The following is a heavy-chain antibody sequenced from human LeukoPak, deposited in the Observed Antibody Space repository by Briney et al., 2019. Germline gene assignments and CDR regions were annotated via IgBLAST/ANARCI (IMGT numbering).Heavy chain of an antibody. CDR2: IYHSGST. CDR1: GYSISSGYY. V-gene: IGHV4-38-2*01. CDR3: ARAPLITFGGVIGDAFDI. J-gene: IGHJ3*02. D-gene: IGHD3-16*02. Sequence: SETLSFTCAVSGYSISSGYYWGWIRQPPGKGLEWIGSIYHSGSTYYNPSLKSRVTISVDTSKNQFSLKLSSVTAADTAVYYCARAPLITFGGVIGDAFDIWGQGTMVTVSS.